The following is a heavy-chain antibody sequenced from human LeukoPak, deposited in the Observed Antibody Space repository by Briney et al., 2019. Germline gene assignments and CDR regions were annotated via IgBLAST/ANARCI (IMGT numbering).Heavy chain of an antibody. CDR1: GYSFTSYW. Sequence: PGESLKISCKGSGYSFTSYWIGWVRQMPRKGLEWMGIIYPGDSDTRYSPSFQGQVTISADKSISTAYLQWSSLKASDTAMYYCAGPCSSTSCYTDDAFDIWGQGTMVTVSS. D-gene: IGHD2-2*02. J-gene: IGHJ3*02. CDR3: AGPCSSTSCYTDDAFDI. CDR2: IYPGDSDT. V-gene: IGHV5-51*01.